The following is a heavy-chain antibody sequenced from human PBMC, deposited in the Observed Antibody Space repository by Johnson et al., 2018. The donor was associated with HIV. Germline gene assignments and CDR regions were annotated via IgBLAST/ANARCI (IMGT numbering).Heavy chain of an antibody. CDR2: NSGSGVST. V-gene: IGHV3-23*04. CDR1: GFTFSSYG. D-gene: IGHD5-12*01. Sequence: VQLVESGGGVVQHGRSLRLSCAASGFTFSSYGMHWVRQAPGKGLEWVSVNSGSGVSTYYADSVKGRFTISRDNSKNTLYLQMNSLRAEDTAVYYCARDHSGYDSVTAAFDIWGQGTMVTVSS. CDR3: ARDHSGYDSVTAAFDI. J-gene: IGHJ3*02.